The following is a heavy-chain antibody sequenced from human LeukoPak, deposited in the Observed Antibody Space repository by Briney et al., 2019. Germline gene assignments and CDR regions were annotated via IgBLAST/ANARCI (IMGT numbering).Heavy chain of an antibody. Sequence: PGTSLRLSCAASGLTFSAYGMHWVRQASGKGLEWVAVIWSDGTNKYYAESVRGRFTISRDNSKNTLYLQMNTLIIEDTAVYYCATGQWSRPDYWGQGTLVTVSS. J-gene: IGHJ4*02. CDR2: IWSDGTNK. V-gene: IGHV3-33*01. D-gene: IGHD2-15*01. CDR3: ATGQWSRPDY. CDR1: GLTFSAYG.